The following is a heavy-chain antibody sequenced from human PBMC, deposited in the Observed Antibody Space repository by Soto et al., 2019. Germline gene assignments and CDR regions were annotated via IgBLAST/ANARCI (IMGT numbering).Heavy chain of an antibody. D-gene: IGHD3-10*01. CDR3: ARGEGGVTMVRGVITNQTHYYGMDV. V-gene: IGHV1-69*01. CDR1: GGTFSSYA. J-gene: IGHJ6*02. CDR2: IIPIFGTA. Sequence: QVQLVQSGAEVKKPGSSVKVSCKASGGTFSSYAISWVRQAPGQGLEWMGGIIPIFGTANYAQKFQGRVTITADESTGTAYMERSSLRSEDTAVYYCARGEGGVTMVRGVITNQTHYYGMDVWGQGTTVTVSS.